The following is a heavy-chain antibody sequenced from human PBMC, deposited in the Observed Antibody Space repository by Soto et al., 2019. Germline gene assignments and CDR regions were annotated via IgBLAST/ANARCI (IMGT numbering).Heavy chain of an antibody. CDR1: GYTLTELS. J-gene: IGHJ6*02. CDR3: ATGGVWFGRAYYYYGMDV. CDR2: FDPEDGET. D-gene: IGHD3-10*01. Sequence: ASVKVSCKVSGYTLTELSMHWVRQAPGKGLEWMGGFDPEDGETIYAQKFQGRVTMTEDTSTDTAYMELSSLRSEDTAVYYCATGGVWFGRAYYYYGMDVWGQGTTVTVSS. V-gene: IGHV1-24*01.